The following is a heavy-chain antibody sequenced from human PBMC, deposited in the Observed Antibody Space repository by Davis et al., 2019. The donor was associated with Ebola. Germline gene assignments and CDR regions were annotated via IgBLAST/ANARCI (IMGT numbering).Heavy chain of an antibody. Sequence: PGGSLRLSCAASGFTFSSYGMHWVRQAPGKGLEWVAVIWYDGSNKYYADSVKGRFTISRDNSKNTLYLQMNSLRAEDTAVYYCARDDPPYYYDSSGYSGPFDYWGQGTLVTVSS. CDR2: IWYDGSNK. CDR1: GFTFSSYG. J-gene: IGHJ4*02. D-gene: IGHD3-22*01. V-gene: IGHV3-33*08. CDR3: ARDDPPYYYDSSGYSGPFDY.